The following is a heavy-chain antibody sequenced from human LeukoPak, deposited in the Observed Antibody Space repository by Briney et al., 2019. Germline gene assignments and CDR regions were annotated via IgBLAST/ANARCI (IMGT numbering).Heavy chain of an antibody. Sequence: GASVKVSCKASGYTFSSYHIHWVRQAPGQGLEWMGKINPSFNPGVDVTSYAQKFQGRVTMTEDTSTDTAYMELSSLRSEDTAVYYCATHNPRVGPWAGYFDYWGQGTLVTVSS. V-gene: IGHV1-46*01. J-gene: IGHJ4*02. CDR2: INPSFNPGVDVT. D-gene: IGHD1-26*01. CDR3: ATHNPRVGPWAGYFDY. CDR1: GYTFSSYH.